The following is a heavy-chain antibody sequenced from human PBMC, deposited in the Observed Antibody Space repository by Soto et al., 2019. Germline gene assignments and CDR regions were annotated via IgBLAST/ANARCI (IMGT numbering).Heavy chain of an antibody. J-gene: IGHJ4*02. V-gene: IGHV3-30*18. CDR1: GFTFSSYG. CDR3: AKAGTVYGDYEHFDY. CDR2: ISYDGSNK. D-gene: IGHD4-17*01. Sequence: GGSLRLSCAASGFTFSSYGMHWVRQAPGKGLEWVAVISYDGSNKYYADSVKGRFTISRDNSKNTLYLQMNSLRAEDTAVYYCAKAGTVYGDYEHFDYWGQGTLVTVSS.